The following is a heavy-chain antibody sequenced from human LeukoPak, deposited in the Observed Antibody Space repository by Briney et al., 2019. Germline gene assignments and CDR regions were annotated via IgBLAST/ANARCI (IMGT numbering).Heavy chain of an antibody. J-gene: IGHJ3*02. D-gene: IGHD3-22*01. CDR2: ISYDGSNK. V-gene: IGHV3-30*18. Sequence: GGSLRLSCAASGFTFSSYGMHWVRQAPGKGLEWVAVISYDGSNKYYADSVKGRFTISRDNSKNTLYLQMNSLRAEDTAVYYCAKDSSGYYDSSDFDIWRQGTMVTVSS. CDR1: GFTFSSYG. CDR3: AKDSSGYYDSSDFDI.